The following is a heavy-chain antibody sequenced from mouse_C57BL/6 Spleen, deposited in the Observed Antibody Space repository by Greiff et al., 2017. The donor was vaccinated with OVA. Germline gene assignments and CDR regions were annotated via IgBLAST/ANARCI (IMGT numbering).Heavy chain of an antibody. CDR1: GYSITSGYY. D-gene: IGHD1-1*01. CDR3: AREGAYYYGSSSFAY. J-gene: IGHJ3*01. CDR2: ISYDGSN. V-gene: IGHV3-6*01. Sequence: ESGPGLVKPSQSLSLTCSVTGYSITSGYYWNWIRQFPGNKLEWMGYISYDGSNNYNPSLKNRISITRDTSKNQFFLKLNSVTTEDTATYYCAREGAYYYGSSSFAYWGKGTLVTVSA.